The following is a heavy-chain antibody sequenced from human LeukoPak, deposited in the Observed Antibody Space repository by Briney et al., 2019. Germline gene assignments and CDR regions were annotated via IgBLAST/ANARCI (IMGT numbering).Heavy chain of an antibody. V-gene: IGHV1-69*04. CDR2: IIPILGIA. Sequence: SVKVSCKASGGTFSSYAISWVRQAPGQGLEWMGRIIPILGIANYAQKFQGRVTITADKSTSTAYMELSSLRAEDTAVYYCAKDRFFDIFYSDYWGQGTLVTVSS. CDR1: GGTFSSYA. CDR3: AKDRFFDIFYSDY. D-gene: IGHD3-9*01. J-gene: IGHJ4*02.